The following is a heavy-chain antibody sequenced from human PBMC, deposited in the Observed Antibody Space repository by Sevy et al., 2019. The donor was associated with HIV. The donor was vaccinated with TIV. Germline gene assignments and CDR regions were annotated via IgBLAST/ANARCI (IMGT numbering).Heavy chain of an antibody. CDR2: INSAGT. CDR3: ATPANLDTSWFDP. V-gene: IGHV1-2*02. J-gene: IGHJ5*02. D-gene: IGHD1-1*01. Sequence: ASVKVSCKTSGSTFSDDYIHWVRQAPGERLEWMGWINSAGTNYAETFQGRVTMTRDASITTAYMELNSLRSDDTATYYCATPANLDTSWFDPWGQGVVVTVSS. CDR1: GSTFSDDY.